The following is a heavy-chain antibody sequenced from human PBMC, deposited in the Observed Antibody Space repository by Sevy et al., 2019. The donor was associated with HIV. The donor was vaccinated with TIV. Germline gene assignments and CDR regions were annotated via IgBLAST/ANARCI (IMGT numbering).Heavy chain of an antibody. Sequence: ASVKVSCKASGGTFSSYAISWVRQAPGQGLEWMGGIIPIFGTANYAQKFQGRVTITANESTSTAYMELGSLRSEDTAVYYCARDPSDYCSSTSCRKYYYYGMDVWGQGTTVTVSS. CDR2: IIPIFGTA. CDR3: ARDPSDYCSSTSCRKYYYYGMDV. J-gene: IGHJ6*02. V-gene: IGHV1-69*13. D-gene: IGHD2-2*01. CDR1: GGTFSSYA.